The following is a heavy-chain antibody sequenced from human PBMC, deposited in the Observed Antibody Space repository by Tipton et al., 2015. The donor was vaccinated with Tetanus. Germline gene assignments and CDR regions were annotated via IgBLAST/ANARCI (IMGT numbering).Heavy chain of an antibody. D-gene: IGHD6-19*01. CDR3: VRDGGSSGWLAY. V-gene: IGHV3-53*01. CDR2: MYSGGDT. CDR1: GFTFREYS. J-gene: IGHJ4*02. Sequence: SLRLSCAATGFTFREYSMHWVRQAPGKGLGWVSVMYSGGDTYYVDSVKGRFSISRDNAKNTLYLQMNSLRVEDTAVYYCVRDGGSSGWLAYWGQGTLVTVSS.